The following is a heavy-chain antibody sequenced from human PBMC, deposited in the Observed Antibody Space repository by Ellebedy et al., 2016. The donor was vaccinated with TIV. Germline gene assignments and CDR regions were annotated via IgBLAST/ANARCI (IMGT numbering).Heavy chain of an antibody. CDR2: IYYSGST. CDR3: AREQNYYGSGSYDFDY. V-gene: IGHV4-30-4*01. CDR1: GGSISSGDYY. J-gene: IGHJ4*02. D-gene: IGHD3-10*01. Sequence: SETLSLXXTVSGGSISSGDYYWSWIRQPPGKGLEWIGYIYYSGSTYYNPSLKSRVTISVDTSKNQFSLKLSSVTAADTAVYYCAREQNYYGSGSYDFDYWGQGTLVTVSS.